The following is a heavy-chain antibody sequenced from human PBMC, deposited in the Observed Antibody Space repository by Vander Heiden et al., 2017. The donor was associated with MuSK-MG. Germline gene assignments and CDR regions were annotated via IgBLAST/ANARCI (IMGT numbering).Heavy chain of an antibody. D-gene: IGHD5-12*01. CDR2: FYSDGKT. J-gene: IGHJ4*02. CDR3: ASGSRRGSLLFW. CDR1: GVSISDYSYY. V-gene: IGHV4-39*02. Sequence: QVQLQASGPGPVKPSETLSLNCNVPGVSISDYSYYWGWFRQPPGKGLEWIGSFYSDGKTYYSPSLESRLTISVDTSKNHFSLNLKSVTAADTAVYYCASGSRRGSLLFWWGQGALVTVSS.